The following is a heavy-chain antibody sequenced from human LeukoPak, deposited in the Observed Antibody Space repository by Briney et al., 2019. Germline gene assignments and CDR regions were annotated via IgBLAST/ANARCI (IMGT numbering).Heavy chain of an antibody. Sequence: GGSLRLSCAASGFSVSSNHMSWVRQAPGKGLEWVSVIYGVGTTYYADSVKGRFTISRDNSKNTLYLQMNSLRAEDTAVYYCAKDPGAHYYGSGSYRRGSYFDYWGQGTLVTVSS. CDR3: AKDPGAHYYGSGSYRRGSYFDY. CDR1: GFSVSSNH. D-gene: IGHD3-10*01. CDR2: IYGVGTT. J-gene: IGHJ4*02. V-gene: IGHV3-66*01.